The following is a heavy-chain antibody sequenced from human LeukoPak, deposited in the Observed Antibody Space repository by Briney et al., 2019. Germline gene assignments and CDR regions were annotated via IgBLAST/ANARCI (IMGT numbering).Heavy chain of an antibody. J-gene: IGHJ4*02. D-gene: IGHD2-21*02. V-gene: IGHV3-23*01. Sequence: GGSLRLSCEAPGITFTTYAMSWVRQAPGKGLQWVSGISSGDSSTYYTDSVKGRFTISRDNSKNTLYLQINSLRAEDTAVYYCAKCMSGSGVCLNFDSWGQGILVTVSS. CDR1: GITFTTYA. CDR2: ISSGDSST. CDR3: AKCMSGSGVCLNFDS.